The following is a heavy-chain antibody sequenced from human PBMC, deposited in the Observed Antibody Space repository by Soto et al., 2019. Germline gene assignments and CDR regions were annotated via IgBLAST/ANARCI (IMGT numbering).Heavy chain of an antibody. Sequence: ASVKVSCKASGYTFGDYGITWVRQAPGQGLEWMGGISGYNGATKYEQNLQGRVTMTIDTTTTTAYMELRSLRSDDTAVYYCARIRGHIVVVPAAPDYWGQGTLVTVSS. V-gene: IGHV1-18*01. J-gene: IGHJ4*02. CDR2: ISGYNGAT. CDR1: GYTFGDYG. CDR3: ARIRGHIVVVPAAPDY. D-gene: IGHD2-2*01.